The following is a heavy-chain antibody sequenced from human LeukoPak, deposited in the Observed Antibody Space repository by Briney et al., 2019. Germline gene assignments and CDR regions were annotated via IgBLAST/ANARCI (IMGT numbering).Heavy chain of an antibody. V-gene: IGHV3-48*01. CDR1: GFTFSSYG. D-gene: IGHD6-13*01. Sequence: GSLRLSCAASGFTFSSYGMNWVRQAPGKGLEWVSYISSGSTTIYYADSVKGRFTISRDNAKNSLYLQMNSLRAEDTAVYYCAKSHVSAAGPLDYWGQGTLVTVSS. CDR2: ISSGSTTI. CDR3: AKSHVSAAGPLDY. J-gene: IGHJ4*02.